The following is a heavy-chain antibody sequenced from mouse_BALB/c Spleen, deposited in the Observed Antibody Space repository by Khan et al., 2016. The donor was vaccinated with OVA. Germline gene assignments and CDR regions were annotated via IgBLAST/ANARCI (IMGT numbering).Heavy chain of an antibody. V-gene: IGHV1-4*01. CDR2: INSSNSYT. J-gene: IGHJ3*01. CDR1: GYTFTSYT. Sequence: QVQLQQSGAELARPGASLKMSCKASGYTFTSYTMHWVRQRPGQPPEWIGHINSSNSYTNYNQNFNDKATLIVDKTSNTAYMQMSSLTSEDSAVXYGVREGAYHRSDGWFACWGQGTLVTVSA. CDR3: VREGAYHRSDGWFAC. D-gene: IGHD2-14*01.